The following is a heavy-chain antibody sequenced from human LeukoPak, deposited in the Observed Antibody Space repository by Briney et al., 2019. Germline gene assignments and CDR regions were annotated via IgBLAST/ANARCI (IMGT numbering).Heavy chain of an antibody. CDR2: IYTSGST. D-gene: IGHD5-24*01. Sequence: SETLSLTCTVSGGSISNYYWSWIRQPAGKGLEWIGRIYTSGSTNYNPSIKSRVTMSVDTSKNQFSLKLSSVTAADTAVYYCARGGDGYNYFDYWGQGTLVTVSS. CDR1: GGSISNYY. V-gene: IGHV4-4*07. CDR3: ARGGDGYNYFDY. J-gene: IGHJ4*02.